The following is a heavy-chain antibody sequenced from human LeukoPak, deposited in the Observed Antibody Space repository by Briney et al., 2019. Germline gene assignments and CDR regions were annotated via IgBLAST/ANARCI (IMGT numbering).Heavy chain of an antibody. Sequence: GGSLRLSCAVSGFTFSSYGMHWVRQAPGKGLEWVAVISYDGSNKYYADSVKGRFTISRDNSKNTLYLQMNSLRAEDTAVYYCAKDETSKYCSSTSCLYNWFDPWGQGTLVTVSS. CDR1: GFTFSSYG. D-gene: IGHD2-2*01. CDR3: AKDETSKYCSSTSCLYNWFDP. J-gene: IGHJ5*02. V-gene: IGHV3-30*18. CDR2: ISYDGSNK.